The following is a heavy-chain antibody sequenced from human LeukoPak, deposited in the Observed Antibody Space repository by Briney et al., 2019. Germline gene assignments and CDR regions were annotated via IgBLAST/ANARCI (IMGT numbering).Heavy chain of an antibody. V-gene: IGHV3-7*01. CDR3: ANYCSRTISYTPETS. CDR1: GFSFSRSW. J-gene: IGHJ5*02. CDR2: IKEDGSEK. Sequence: PGGSLRLSCATSGFSFSRSWMSWVRQAPGKGLEWVANIKEDGSEKYYVDSVKGRFTISRDNAKNSLYLQMNSLRAEDLAGYYCANYCSRTISYTPETSWGQATLVTVSS. D-gene: IGHD2-2*02.